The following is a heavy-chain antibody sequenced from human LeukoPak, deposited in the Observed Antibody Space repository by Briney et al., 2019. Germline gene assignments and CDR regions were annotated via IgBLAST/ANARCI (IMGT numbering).Heavy chain of an antibody. J-gene: IGHJ3*02. CDR2: IKRDGSEK. D-gene: IGHD3-22*01. CDR3: ARDWDYYYDSSGSAGAFDI. Sequence: PGGSLRLSCAASGFTFSSYWMSWVRQAPGKGLEWVANIKRDGSEKYYVDSVKGRFTISRDNAKNSLYLQMNSLRAEDTAVYYCARDWDYYYDSSGSAGAFDIWGQGTMVTVSS. CDR1: GFTFSSYW. V-gene: IGHV3-7*01.